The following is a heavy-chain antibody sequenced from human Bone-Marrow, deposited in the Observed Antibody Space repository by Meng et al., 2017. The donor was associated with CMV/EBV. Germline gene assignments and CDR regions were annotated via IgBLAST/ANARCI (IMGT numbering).Heavy chain of an antibody. Sequence: GGSLRLSCAASGFTSRTYSPNWVRQAPGKGLEWISFISSSSSHIDYADSVKGRFTISRDNAKNSLYLQMNSLRAEDTAVYFCARDVLRYCSSVTCYPYGMDVWGQGTTVTVSS. CDR2: ISSSSSHI. CDR1: GFTSRTYS. D-gene: IGHD2-15*01. J-gene: IGHJ6*02. V-gene: IGHV3-21*01. CDR3: ARDVLRYCSSVTCYPYGMDV.